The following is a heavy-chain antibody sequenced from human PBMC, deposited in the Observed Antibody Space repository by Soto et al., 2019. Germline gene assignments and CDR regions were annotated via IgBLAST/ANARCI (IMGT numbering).Heavy chain of an antibody. CDR1: GFTFSSYG. CDR2: ISYDGSNK. J-gene: IGHJ4*01. CDR3: AKGGHFLKAFYDSSGPLDY. D-gene: IGHD3-22*01. Sequence: PGGSLRLSCAASGFTFSSYGMHWVRQAPGKGLEWVAVISYDGSNKYYADSVKGRFTISRDNSKNTLYLQMNSLRAEDTAVYYCAKGGHFLKAFYDSSGPLDYWGQGTLVTVSS. V-gene: IGHV3-30*18.